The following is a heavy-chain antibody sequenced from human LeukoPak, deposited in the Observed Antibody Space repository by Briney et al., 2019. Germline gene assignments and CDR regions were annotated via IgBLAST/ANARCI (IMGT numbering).Heavy chain of an antibody. Sequence: ASETLSLTCTVSGGSISSYYWSWIRQPPGKGLEWIGYIYYSGSTNYNPSLKSRVTISVDTSKNQFSLKLSSVTAADTAAYYCATFSSGWYYGGSYWGQGTLVTVSS. CDR1: GGSISSYY. D-gene: IGHD6-19*01. CDR3: ATFSSGWYYGGSY. V-gene: IGHV4-59*01. CDR2: IYYSGST. J-gene: IGHJ4*02.